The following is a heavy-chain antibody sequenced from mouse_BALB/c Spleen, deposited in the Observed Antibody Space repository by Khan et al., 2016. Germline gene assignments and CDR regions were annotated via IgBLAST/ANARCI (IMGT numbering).Heavy chain of an antibody. V-gene: IGHV5-6-5*01. Sequence: EVELVESGGGLVKPGGSLKLSCAASGFTFSSYAMSWFRQTPEKRLEWVASISSGGSTYYPDSVKGRFTISRDNARNILYLQMSSLRSEDPAMYYWARDYYGSSYDYYCDYWGQGTTLTVSS. CDR1: GFTFSSYA. CDR3: ARDYYGSSYDYYCDY. J-gene: IGHJ2*01. CDR2: ISSGGST. D-gene: IGHD1-1*01.